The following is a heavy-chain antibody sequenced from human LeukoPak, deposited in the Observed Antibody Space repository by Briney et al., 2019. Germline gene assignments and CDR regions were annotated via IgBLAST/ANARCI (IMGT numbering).Heavy chain of an antibody. D-gene: IGHD3-22*01. V-gene: IGHV4-38-2*02. CDR1: GYSISSGYY. CDR2: IYHSGST. CDR3: AIYDSSGYYFDY. Sequence: KPSETLSLTCTVSGYSISSGYYWGWIRQPPGQGLEWIGSIYHSGSTYYNPSLKSRVTISVDTSKNQFSLKLSSVTAADTAVYYCAIYDSSGYYFDYWGQGTLVTVSS. J-gene: IGHJ4*02.